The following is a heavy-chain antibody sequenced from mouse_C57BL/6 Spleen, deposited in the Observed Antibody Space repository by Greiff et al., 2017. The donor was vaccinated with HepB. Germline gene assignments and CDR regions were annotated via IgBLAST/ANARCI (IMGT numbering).Heavy chain of an antibody. J-gene: IGHJ2*01. CDR1: GYAFSSYW. V-gene: IGHV1-80*01. D-gene: IGHD2-4*01. Sequence: VKLMESGAELVKPGASVKISCKASGYAFSSYWMNWVKQRPGKGLEWIGQIYPGDGDTNYNGKFKGKATLTADKSSSTAYMQLSSLTSEDSAVYFCARRGYDYDDFDYWGQGTTLTVSS. CDR2: IYPGDGDT. CDR3: ARRGYDYDDFDY.